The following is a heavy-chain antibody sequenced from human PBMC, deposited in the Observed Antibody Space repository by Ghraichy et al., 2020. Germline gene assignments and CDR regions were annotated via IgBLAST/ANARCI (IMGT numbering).Heavy chain of an antibody. V-gene: IGHV3-48*04. Sequence: LTCAASGFTFSSYSMNWVRQAPGKGLEWVSYISSSSSTIYYADSVKGRFTISRDNAKNSLYRQMNSLRAEDTAVYYCARRRFGAFDYWGQGTLVTVSS. CDR2: ISSSSSTI. CDR1: GFTFSSYS. J-gene: IGHJ4*02. CDR3: ARRRFGAFDY. D-gene: IGHD3-10*01.